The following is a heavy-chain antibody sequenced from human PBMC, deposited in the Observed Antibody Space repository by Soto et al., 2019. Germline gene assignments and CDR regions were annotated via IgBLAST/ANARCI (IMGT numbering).Heavy chain of an antibody. CDR1: GGTFGSYA. J-gene: IGHJ6*02. CDR3: ARSQGSSTSLEIYYYYYYGMDV. V-gene: IGHV1-69*01. D-gene: IGHD2-2*01. Sequence: QVQLVQSGAEVKKPGSSVKVSCKASGGTFGSYAISWVRQAPGQGLEWMGGIIPIPGTANYAQKFQGRVTIAADESKRTAYVELSSLRSEDPAVYYCARSQGSSTSLEIYYYYYYGMDVWGQGTTVTVSS. CDR2: IIPIPGTA.